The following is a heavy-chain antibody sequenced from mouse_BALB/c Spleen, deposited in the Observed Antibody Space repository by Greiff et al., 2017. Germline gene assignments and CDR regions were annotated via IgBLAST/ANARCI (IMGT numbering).Heavy chain of an antibody. CDR2: IDPANGNT. Sequence: EVQLQQSGAELVKPGASVKLSCTASGFNIKDTYMHWVKQRPEQGLEWIGRIDPANGNTKYDPKFQGKATITADTSSNTAYLQLSSLTSEDTAVYYCAFYYDSDYYAMDYWGQGTSVTVSS. J-gene: IGHJ4*01. D-gene: IGHD2-4*01. V-gene: IGHV14-3*02. CDR3: AFYYDSDYYAMDY. CDR1: GFNIKDTY.